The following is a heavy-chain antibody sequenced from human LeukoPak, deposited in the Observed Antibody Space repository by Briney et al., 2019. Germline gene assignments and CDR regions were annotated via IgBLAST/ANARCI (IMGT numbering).Heavy chain of an antibody. D-gene: IGHD6-19*01. Sequence: ASVKVSCKASGGTFSSYAISWVRQAPGQGLEWMGRIIPILGIANYAQKFQGRVTITADKSTSTAYMELSSLRSEDTAVYYCARDLQQWLVDAFDIWGQGTMVTVSS. J-gene: IGHJ3*02. V-gene: IGHV1-69*04. CDR2: IIPILGIA. CDR3: ARDLQQWLVDAFDI. CDR1: GGTFSSYA.